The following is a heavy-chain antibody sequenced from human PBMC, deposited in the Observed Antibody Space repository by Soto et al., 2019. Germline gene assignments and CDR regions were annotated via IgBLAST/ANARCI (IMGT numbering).Heavy chain of an antibody. CDR1: DYTFTAYF. V-gene: IGHV1-2*04. D-gene: IGHD3-3*01. CDR2: INPNSGTT. J-gene: IGHJ4*01. CDR3: AMGFATPYFDL. Sequence: QVQLVQSGAEVKKPGASVRVSCRASDYTFTAYFIHWVRQAPGQGLEWVGSINPNSGTTKYAQKFRGWVTVTADTSITTAYMEQGRLRSDDTAVYYCAMGFATPYFDLWGHGTLVTVSS.